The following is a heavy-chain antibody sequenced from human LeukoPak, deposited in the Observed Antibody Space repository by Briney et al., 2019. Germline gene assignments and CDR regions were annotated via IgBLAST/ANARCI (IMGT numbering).Heavy chain of an antibody. Sequence: SETLSLPCTVSGGSISSYYWSWIRQPPGKGLEWIGYIYYSGSTNYNPSLKSRGTISVDTSKNQFSLKLSSVTAADTAVYYCAREVRSYYGATIDYWGQGTLVTVSS. D-gene: IGHD3-10*01. J-gene: IGHJ4*02. V-gene: IGHV4-59*01. CDR1: GGSISSYY. CDR3: AREVRSYYGATIDY. CDR2: IYYSGST.